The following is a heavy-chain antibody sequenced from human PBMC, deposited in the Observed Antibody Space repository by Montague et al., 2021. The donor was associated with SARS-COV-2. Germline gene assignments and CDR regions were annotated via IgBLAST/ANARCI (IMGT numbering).Heavy chain of an antibody. CDR3: ARDRRYYYDTGGYMDV. D-gene: IGHD3-22*01. CDR1: GFTFSSYG. Sequence: SLRLSCAASGFTFSSYGMHWFRQAPSKGLEWVAVIWYDGSNKYYADSVKGRFTISRDNSKNTLYLQMNSLRAEDTAVYYCARDRRYYYDTGGYMDVWGKGTTVTVSS. J-gene: IGHJ6*03. CDR2: IWYDGSNK. V-gene: IGHV3-33*01.